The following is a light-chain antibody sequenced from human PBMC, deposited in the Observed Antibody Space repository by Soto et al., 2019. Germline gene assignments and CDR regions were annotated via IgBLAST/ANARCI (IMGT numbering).Light chain of an antibody. CDR1: QSISSW. CDR3: QQYHSLKT. Sequence: DIQMTQSPSTLSASVGDRVTITCRASQSISSWLAWYQQKPGKAPKVLIYKASSLESGVPSRFSGSGSGTEFTLTISSLQPDDFATYYCQQYHSLKTFGQGTKLEI. V-gene: IGKV1-5*03. J-gene: IGKJ2*01. CDR2: KAS.